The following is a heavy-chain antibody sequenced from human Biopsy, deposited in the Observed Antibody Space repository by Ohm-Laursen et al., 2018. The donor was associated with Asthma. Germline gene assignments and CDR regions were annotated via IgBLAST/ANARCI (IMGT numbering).Heavy chain of an antibody. V-gene: IGHV3-7*01. CDR2: IKHDGSEK. CDR3: ARTFHFWSPYHAEHYQL. CDR1: GFKFDEYT. Sequence: SLRLSCAAPGFKFDEYTMHWVRQAPGQGLEWVANIKHDGSEKNHVDSLKGRFTISRDNAKNLLFLQMNSLRAEDTAVYYCARTFHFWSPYHAEHYQLWGQGTLVTVSS. J-gene: IGHJ1*01. D-gene: IGHD3-3*01.